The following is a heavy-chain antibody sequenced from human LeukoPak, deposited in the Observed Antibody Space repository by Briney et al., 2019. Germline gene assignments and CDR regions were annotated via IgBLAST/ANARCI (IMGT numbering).Heavy chain of an antibody. CDR3: ARGGWNYYYYYMDV. D-gene: IGHD2-15*01. V-gene: IGHV4-59*01. CDR2: IYYTGGT. Sequence: SETLSLTCTVSGDSISEYYWTWIRQAPGKGLEWIGYIYYTGGTNYNPSLKSRVTISVDTSKNQFYLRMSSVTAADTAVYYCARGGWNYYYYYMDVWGKGTTVTVSS. CDR1: GDSISEYY. J-gene: IGHJ6*03.